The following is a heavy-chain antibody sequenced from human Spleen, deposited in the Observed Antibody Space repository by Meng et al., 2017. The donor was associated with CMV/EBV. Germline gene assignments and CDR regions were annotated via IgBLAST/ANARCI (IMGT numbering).Heavy chain of an antibody. V-gene: IGHV1-46*01. J-gene: IGHJ4*02. Sequence: CKAAGYTFTSYYMHWVRQAPGQGLEWMGVINPSGGATSYAPKFQGRVTMTRDTSTSTFYMELSGLRSEDTAVYYCARPTVTTGTFDSWGQGTLVTVSS. CDR2: INPSGGAT. D-gene: IGHD4-17*01. CDR3: ARPTVTTGTFDS. CDR1: GYTFTSYY.